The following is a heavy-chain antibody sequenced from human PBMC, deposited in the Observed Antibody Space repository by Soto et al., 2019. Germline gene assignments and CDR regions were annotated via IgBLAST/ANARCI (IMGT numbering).Heavy chain of an antibody. Sequence: ASVKVSCKASGYTFTSNAIHWMRQAPGQRLEWMGWINGGDAITRYSHNFQGRVTLTRDTSATTAYMELRGLRSEDTAAYYCARGFDGSADYWGQGTLVTVSS. V-gene: IGHV1-3*01. CDR3: ARGFDGSADY. CDR2: INGGDAIT. D-gene: IGHD3-10*01. J-gene: IGHJ4*02. CDR1: GYTFTSNA.